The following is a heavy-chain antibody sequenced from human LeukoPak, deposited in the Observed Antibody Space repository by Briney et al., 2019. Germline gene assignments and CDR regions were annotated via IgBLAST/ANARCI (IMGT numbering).Heavy chain of an antibody. D-gene: IGHD2-15*01. V-gene: IGHV4-34*01. CDR2: IYYSGST. CDR3: ARNIVVVVAALYYFDY. J-gene: IGHJ4*02. Sequence: PSETLSLTCAVYGGSFSGYYWSWIRQPPGKGLEWIGSIYYSGSTYYNPSLKSRVTISVDTSKNQFSLKLSSVAAADTAAYYCARNIVVVVAALYYFDYWGQGTLVTVSS. CDR1: GGSFSGYY.